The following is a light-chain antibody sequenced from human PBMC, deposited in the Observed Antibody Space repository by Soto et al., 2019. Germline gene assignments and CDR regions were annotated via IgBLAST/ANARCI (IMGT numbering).Light chain of an antibody. CDR2: DAS. V-gene: IGKV3-20*01. Sequence: EIVLTQSPGTLSLSPGERATLSCRASQSVSSSYLAWYQQKPGQAPRLLIYDASNRATGIPDRFSGGGSGTDFSLTISRLDPEDFAVYYCQQYSSSPITFGQGTRLEIK. CDR3: QQYSSSPIT. CDR1: QSVSSSY. J-gene: IGKJ5*01.